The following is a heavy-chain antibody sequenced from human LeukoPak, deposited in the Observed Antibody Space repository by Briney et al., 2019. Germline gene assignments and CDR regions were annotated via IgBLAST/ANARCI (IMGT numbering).Heavy chain of an antibody. D-gene: IGHD2-2*01. CDR2: INHSGST. Sequence: PSETLSLTCTVSGGSISSSSYYWGWIRQPPGKGLEWIGEINHSGSTNYNPSLKSRVTISVDTSKNQFSLKLSSVTAADTAVYYCARAGIVVVPAARVPARWFDPWGQGTLVTVSS. CDR1: GGSISSSSYY. J-gene: IGHJ5*02. V-gene: IGHV4-39*07. CDR3: ARAGIVVVPAARVPARWFDP.